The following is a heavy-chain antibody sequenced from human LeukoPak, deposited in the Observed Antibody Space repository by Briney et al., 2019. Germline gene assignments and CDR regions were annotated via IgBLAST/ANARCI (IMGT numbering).Heavy chain of an antibody. CDR2: ISSSSSYI. V-gene: IGHV3-21*01. CDR3: ARDGWGSYYDDY. D-gene: IGHD3-10*01. Sequence: GGSLRLSCAASGFTFSSYSMNWVRQAPGKGLEWVSSISSSSSYIYYADSVKGRFTISRDNAKNSLYLQMNSLRAEDTAVYYCARDGWGSYYDDYWGQGTLVTVSS. CDR1: GFTFSSYS. J-gene: IGHJ4*02.